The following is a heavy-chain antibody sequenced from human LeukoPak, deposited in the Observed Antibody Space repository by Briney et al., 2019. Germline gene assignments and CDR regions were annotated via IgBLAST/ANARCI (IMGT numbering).Heavy chain of an antibody. Sequence: GGSLRLSCAASGFTFSDYGMSWVRLAPGRGLEWVAGISDGGISTYYADSVKGRFTVSRDNSKNTLFLQMNSLRAEDTAVYYCAKEYTSSGGHFDYWGQGTLVTVAS. CDR1: GFTFSDYG. D-gene: IGHD6-6*01. J-gene: IGHJ4*02. CDR2: ISDGGIST. V-gene: IGHV3-23*01. CDR3: AKEYTSSGGHFDY.